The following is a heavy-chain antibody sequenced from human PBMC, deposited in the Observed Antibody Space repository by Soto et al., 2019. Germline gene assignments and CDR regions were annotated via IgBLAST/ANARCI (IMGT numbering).Heavy chain of an antibody. Sequence: SVKVSWKASGGTFSSYAISWVRQAPGQGLEWMGGIIPIFGTANYAQKFQGRVTITADESTSTAYMELSSLRSEDTAVYYCARDQPTEDIVLMVYANDAFDIWGQGTMVTVSS. CDR2: IIPIFGTA. J-gene: IGHJ3*02. D-gene: IGHD2-8*01. V-gene: IGHV1-69*13. CDR3: ARDQPTEDIVLMVYANDAFDI. CDR1: GGTFSSYA.